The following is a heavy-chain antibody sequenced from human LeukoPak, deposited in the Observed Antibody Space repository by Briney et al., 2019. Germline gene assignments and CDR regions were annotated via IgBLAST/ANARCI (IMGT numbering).Heavy chain of an antibody. Sequence: GASVKVSCKASGYTFTSYDINWVRQATGQGLEWMGWMNPNSGNTGHVQKFQGRDTMTRDTSIGTAYMELSSLTSEDTAVYYCAREARRGVEVKAFDIWGQGTMVTVSS. CDR1: GYTFTSYD. J-gene: IGHJ3*02. V-gene: IGHV1-8*01. CDR3: AREARRGVEVKAFDI. D-gene: IGHD1-1*01. CDR2: MNPNSGNT.